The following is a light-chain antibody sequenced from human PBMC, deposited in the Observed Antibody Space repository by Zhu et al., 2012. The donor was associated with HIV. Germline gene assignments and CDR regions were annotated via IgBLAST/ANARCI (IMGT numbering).Light chain of an antibody. CDR3: QQYGGSPYT. Sequence: EIVLTQSPGTLSLSPGERATLSCRASQSVNKNYLAWYQQEPGQPPRLLIYRAASRATGIPDRFSGSGFGTDFTLTINKLEPEDFAVYYCQQYGGSPYTFGPGTKVDMK. CDR2: RAA. J-gene: IGKJ2*01. V-gene: IGKV3-20*01. CDR1: QSVNKNY.